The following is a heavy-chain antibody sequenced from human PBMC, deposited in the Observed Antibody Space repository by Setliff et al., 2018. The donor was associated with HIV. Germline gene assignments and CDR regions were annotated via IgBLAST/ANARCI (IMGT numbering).Heavy chain of an antibody. CDR2: ISAYNGNT. V-gene: IGHV1-18*01. J-gene: IGHJ4*02. CDR1: GYTFTSYG. Sequence: ASVKVSCKASGYTFTSYGISWVRRAPGQGLEWMGWISAYNGNTNYAQKLQGRVTMTTDTSTSTAYMELRSLRSDDTAGYYCARGTYYYDSSGYLAAGHFDYWGQGTLVTVSS. CDR3: ARGTYYYDSSGYLAAGHFDY. D-gene: IGHD3-22*01.